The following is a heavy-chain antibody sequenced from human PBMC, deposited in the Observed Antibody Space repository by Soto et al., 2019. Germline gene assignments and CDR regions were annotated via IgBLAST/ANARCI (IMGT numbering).Heavy chain of an antibody. D-gene: IGHD3-10*01. CDR1: GGTFSSYA. CDR2: IIPIFGTA. V-gene: IGHV1-69*13. CDR3: ARSRITMVRGVPRYAFDI. J-gene: IGHJ3*02. Sequence: SVKVSCKASGGTFSSYAISWVRQAPGQGLEWMGGIIPIFGTANYAQKFQGRVTITADESTSTAYMELSSLRSEDTAVYYCARSRITMVRGVPRYAFDIWGQGTMVTVSS.